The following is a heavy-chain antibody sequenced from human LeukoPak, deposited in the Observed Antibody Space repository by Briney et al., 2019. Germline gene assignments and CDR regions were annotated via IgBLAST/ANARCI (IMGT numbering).Heavy chain of an antibody. V-gene: IGHV4-34*01. J-gene: IGHJ4*02. D-gene: IGHD2-15*01. Sequence: PSETLSLTCAVYGGSFSGYYWSWIRQPPGKGLEWIGEINHSGSTNYNPSLKSRVTISVDTSKNQFSLKLSSMTAADTAVYYCARGWVLRPFDYWGQGTLVTVSS. CDR1: GGSFSGYY. CDR2: INHSGST. CDR3: ARGWVLRPFDY.